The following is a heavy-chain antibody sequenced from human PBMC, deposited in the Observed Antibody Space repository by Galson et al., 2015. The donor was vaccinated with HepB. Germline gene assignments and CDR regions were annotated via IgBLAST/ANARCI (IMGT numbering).Heavy chain of an antibody. V-gene: IGHV1-69*13. CDR1: GEAFSSFA. Sequence: SVKVSCKASGEAFSSFAISWVRQAPGQGLEWMGGIIPISGSTSYAQKFQGRVTISAIESTTTVYMELSSLRSEDTAVYYCARGPPRTRRYFDHWGQGTLVTVSS. D-gene: IGHD3-16*02. J-gene: IGHJ4*02. CDR2: IIPISGST. CDR3: ARGPPRTRRYFDH.